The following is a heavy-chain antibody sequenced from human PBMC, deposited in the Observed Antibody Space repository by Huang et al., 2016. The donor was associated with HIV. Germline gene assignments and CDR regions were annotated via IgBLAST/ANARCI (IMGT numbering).Heavy chain of an antibody. J-gene: IGHJ5*02. CDR2: INDLGST. CDR1: GGSLSAYY. V-gene: IGHV4-34*02. Sequence: HVHLQQWGVGLLKSAETLSLTCAVYGGSLSAYYWSWLRQTPGKGLEWIGEINDLGSTNYNPSLKSRVSMSVDGSKMQFSLKLKSISDADTGVYFCARDATKNPRGWFDPWGQGTLVTVSS. D-gene: IGHD3-10*01. CDR3: ARDATKNPRGWFDP.